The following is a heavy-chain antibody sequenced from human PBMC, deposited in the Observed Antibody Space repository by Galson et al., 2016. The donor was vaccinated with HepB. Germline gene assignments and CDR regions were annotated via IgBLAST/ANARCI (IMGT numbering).Heavy chain of an antibody. D-gene: IGHD2-15*01. J-gene: IGHJ6*02. CDR3: AKDRIGGGGGNFYGMDV. CDR2: ISWNSGSV. V-gene: IGHV3-9*01. Sequence: SLRLSCAASGFTFDDYAMHWVRQVPGKGLEWVSGISWNSGSVGFADSVRGRCTISRDNAKNSLYLQMNSLRPDDTALYYRAKDRIGGGGGNFYGMDVWVRGTTVTVSS. CDR1: GFTFDDYA.